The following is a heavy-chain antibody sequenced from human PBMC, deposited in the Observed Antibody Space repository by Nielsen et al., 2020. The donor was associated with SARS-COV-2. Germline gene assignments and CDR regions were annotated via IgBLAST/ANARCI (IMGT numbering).Heavy chain of an antibody. V-gene: IGHV3-43*01. D-gene: IGHD3-16*01. CDR2: ISWDGGST. CDR3: ARGRNSYDYEHHYYYGMDV. J-gene: IGHJ6*02. Sequence: GESLKISCAASGFTFDDYTMHWVRQAPGKGLEWVSLISWDGGSTYYADSVKGRFTISRDNSKNSLYLQMNSLRAEDTAVYYCARGRNSYDYEHHYYYGMDVWGQGTTVTVSS. CDR1: GFTFDDYT.